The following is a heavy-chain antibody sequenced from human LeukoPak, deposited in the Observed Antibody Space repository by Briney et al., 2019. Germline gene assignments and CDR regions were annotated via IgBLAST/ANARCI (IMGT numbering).Heavy chain of an antibody. D-gene: IGHD3-10*02. J-gene: IGHJ4*02. Sequence: GGSLRLSCAASGFTFSSYAMSWVRQAPGKGLEWVSAISGSGGSTYYADSVKGRFTISRDNSKNTLSPQMNSLRPEDTAVYYCARSRHSSTPYVLGYWGQGTLVTVSS. V-gene: IGHV3-23*01. CDR2: ISGSGGST. CDR1: GFTFSSYA. CDR3: ARSRHSSTPYVLGY.